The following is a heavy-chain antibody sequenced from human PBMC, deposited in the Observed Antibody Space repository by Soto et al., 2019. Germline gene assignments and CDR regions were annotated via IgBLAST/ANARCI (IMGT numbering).Heavy chain of an antibody. CDR1: GYTFTNYD. CDR3: ARGPMSCTSTSCPYFFDY. V-gene: IGHV1-8*01. D-gene: IGHD2-2*01. CDR2: MNPNSGNI. J-gene: IGHJ4*02. Sequence: QVQLVQSGAEVKKPGASVKVSCKASGYTFTNYDINWVRQATGQGLEWMGWMNPNSGNIGYAQKFQGRVTMTRNTSMSTASMELSSLRSEDTAVYYCARGPMSCTSTSCPYFFDYWAQGTLVTVSS.